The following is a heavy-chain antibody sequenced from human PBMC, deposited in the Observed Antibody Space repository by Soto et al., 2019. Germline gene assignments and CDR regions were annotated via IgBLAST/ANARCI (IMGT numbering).Heavy chain of an antibody. J-gene: IGHJ3*02. CDR2: ISYDGSNK. Sequence: QVQLVESGGGVVQPGRSLRLSCAASGFTFSSHGMHWVRQAPGKGLEWLTPISYDGSNKYYADSEQGRFTVSRDNSNTTLYLQMDSLRADDTAVYYCAKGVSGNSWLIDIWGHGTMVNVSS. CDR1: GFTFSSHG. V-gene: IGHV3-30*18. CDR3: AKGVSGNSWLIDI. D-gene: IGHD6-13*01.